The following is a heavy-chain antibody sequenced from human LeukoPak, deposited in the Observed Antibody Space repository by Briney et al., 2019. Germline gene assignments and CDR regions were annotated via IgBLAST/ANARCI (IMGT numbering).Heavy chain of an antibody. Sequence: GGSLRLSCSASGFTFSNFAMSWVRQAPGKGLEWVSGISGSGIRTFSADSVKGRFTISRDNSKNTLYLQIHSLRAEDTAVYYCAKKDYYYMDVWGKGTTVTVSS. CDR2: ISGSGIRT. CDR3: AKKDYYYMDV. V-gene: IGHV3-23*01. CDR1: GFTFSNFA. J-gene: IGHJ6*03.